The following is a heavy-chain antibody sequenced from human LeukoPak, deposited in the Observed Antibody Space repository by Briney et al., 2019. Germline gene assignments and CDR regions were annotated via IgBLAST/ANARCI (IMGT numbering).Heavy chain of an antibody. CDR2: ISGSGGST. V-gene: IGHV3-23*01. J-gene: IGHJ5*02. Sequence: GGSLRLSCAASGFTFSSYAMSWVRQATGKGLEWVSAISGSGGSTYYADSVKGRFTISRDNSKNTLYLQMNSLRAEDTAVYYCAKADYDILTGPFDPWGQGTLVTVSS. D-gene: IGHD3-9*01. CDR3: AKADYDILTGPFDP. CDR1: GFTFSSYA.